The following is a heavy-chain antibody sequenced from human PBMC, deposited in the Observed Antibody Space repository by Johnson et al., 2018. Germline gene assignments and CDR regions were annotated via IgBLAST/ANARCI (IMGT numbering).Heavy chain of an antibody. CDR2: TRNKANTYTT. V-gene: IGHV3-72*01. D-gene: IGHD1-1*01. CDR3: ARPRTLIQGMAIYHYYGMDV. J-gene: IGHJ6*02. CDR1: GFILSDYY. Sequence: VQPVESGGDLVQPGGSXRLSCAASGFILSDYYMDWVRQSPGKGLEWVGRTRNKANTYTTEYAASVRGIFTISTEDSKNSLYLQMNSLRTDDTAVYYCARPRTLIQGMAIYHYYGMDVWGQGTTVTVSS.